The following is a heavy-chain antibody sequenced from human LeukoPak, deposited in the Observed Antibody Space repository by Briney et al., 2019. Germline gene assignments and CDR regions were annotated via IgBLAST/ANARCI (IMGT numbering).Heavy chain of an antibody. CDR1: GYTFTSYY. Sequence: ASVKVSCKASGYTFTSYYMHWVRQAPGQGLEWMGIINPSGGSTSYAQKFQGRVTMTRDMSTSTVYMELSRLRSDDTAVYYCAGGYSYGFDFDYWGQGTLVTVSS. D-gene: IGHD5-18*01. J-gene: IGHJ4*02. CDR3: AGGYSYGFDFDY. CDR2: INPSGGST. V-gene: IGHV1-46*01.